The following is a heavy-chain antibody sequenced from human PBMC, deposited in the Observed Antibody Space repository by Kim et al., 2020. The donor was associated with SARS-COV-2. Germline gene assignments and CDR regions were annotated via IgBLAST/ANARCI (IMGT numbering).Heavy chain of an antibody. CDR1: GFSLSNARMG. D-gene: IGHD3-3*01. J-gene: IGHJ4*02. Sequence: SGPTLVNPTETLTLTCTVSGFSLSNARMGVSWIRQPPGKALEWLAHIFSNDEKSYSTSLKSRLTISKDTSKSQVVLTMTNMDPVDTATYYCARIGITIFGVVTKIRKYYFDYWGQGTLVTVSS. CDR2: IFSNDEK. CDR3: ARIGITIFGVVTKIRKYYFDY. V-gene: IGHV2-26*01.